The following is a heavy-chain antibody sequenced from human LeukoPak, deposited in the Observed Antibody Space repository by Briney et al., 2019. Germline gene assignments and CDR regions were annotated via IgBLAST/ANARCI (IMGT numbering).Heavy chain of an antibody. J-gene: IGHJ6*02. Sequence: GGSLRLSCAASGFTFSSYAMSWVRQAPGKGLEWVSSISSSSSYIYYADSVKGRFTISRDNAKNSLYLQMNSLRAEDTAVYYCARGLRDYYYYGMDVWGQGTTVTVS. CDR1: GFTFSSYA. CDR2: ISSSSSYI. CDR3: ARGLRDYYYYGMDV. V-gene: IGHV3-21*01.